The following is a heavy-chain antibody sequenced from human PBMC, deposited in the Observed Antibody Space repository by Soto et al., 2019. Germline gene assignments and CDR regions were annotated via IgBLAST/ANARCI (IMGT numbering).Heavy chain of an antibody. J-gene: IGHJ6*02. Sequence: SETLSLTCTVSGGSIGSGGYYWSWIRQHPGKGLEWIGYIYYSGSTYYNPSLKSRVTISVDTSKNQFSLKLSSVTAADTAVYYCARDLGFGGYDYFYYYYGMDVWGQGTTVTVSS. CDR3: ARDLGFGGYDYFYYYYGMDV. V-gene: IGHV4-31*03. CDR1: GGSIGSGGYY. D-gene: IGHD5-12*01. CDR2: IYYSGST.